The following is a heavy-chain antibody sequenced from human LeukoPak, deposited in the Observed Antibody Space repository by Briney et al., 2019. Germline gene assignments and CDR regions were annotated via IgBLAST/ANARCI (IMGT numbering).Heavy chain of an antibody. CDR1: GGSISSGSYY. Sequence: PSQTLSLTCTVSGGSISSGSYYWSWIRQPAGKGLEWIGRIYTSGSTNYNPSLKSRVTISVDTSKNQFSLKLSSVTAADTAVYYCAREDHDIVVVVADPPTPCYGFDPWGQGTLVTVSS. V-gene: IGHV4-61*02. D-gene: IGHD2-15*01. CDR3: AREDHDIVVVVADPPTPCYGFDP. J-gene: IGHJ5*02. CDR2: IYTSGST.